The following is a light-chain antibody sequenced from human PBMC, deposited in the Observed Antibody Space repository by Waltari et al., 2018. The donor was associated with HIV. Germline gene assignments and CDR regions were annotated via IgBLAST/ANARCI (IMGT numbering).Light chain of an antibody. V-gene: IGLV2-14*03. CDR2: DVT. J-gene: IGLJ2*01. Sequence: QSALTQPASLSGSPGQSITISCAGTGAEIGAYNYVAWYQKLPDSVPKLIIYDVTSRPSGISDRFSASKSGNAASLTISGLQAEDEGDYYCSSYTTFNTVIFGGGTKLTVL. CDR1: GAEIGAYNY. CDR3: SSYTTFNTVI.